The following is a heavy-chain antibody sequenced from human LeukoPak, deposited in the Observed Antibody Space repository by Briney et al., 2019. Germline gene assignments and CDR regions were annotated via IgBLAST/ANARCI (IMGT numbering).Heavy chain of an antibody. CDR2: INPNSGGT. V-gene: IGHV1-2*02. CDR1: GYTFTGYY. Sequence: APVKVSCKASGYTFTGYYMHWVRQAPGQGLEWMGWINPNSGGTNYAQKFQGRVTMTRDTSISTAYMELSRLRSDDTAVYYCARVEGYCSGGSCDPDDYWGQGTLVTVSS. J-gene: IGHJ4*02. CDR3: ARVEGYCSGGSCDPDDY. D-gene: IGHD2-15*01.